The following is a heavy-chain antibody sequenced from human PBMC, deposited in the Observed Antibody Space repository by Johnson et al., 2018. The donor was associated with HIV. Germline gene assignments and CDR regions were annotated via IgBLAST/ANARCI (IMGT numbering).Heavy chain of an antibody. Sequence: QVQLVESGGGVVRPGGSLRLSCAASGFTFDDHGMSWVRQAPGKGLEWVAVIWYDGSNKYYADSVKGRFTISRDNSKNTLYLQMNSLRAEDTAVYYCAKEGSGYDWAAFDIWGQGTMVTVSS. CDR3: AKEGSGYDWAAFDI. CDR1: GFTFDDHG. CDR2: IWYDGSNK. V-gene: IGHV3-33*06. J-gene: IGHJ3*02. D-gene: IGHD5-12*01.